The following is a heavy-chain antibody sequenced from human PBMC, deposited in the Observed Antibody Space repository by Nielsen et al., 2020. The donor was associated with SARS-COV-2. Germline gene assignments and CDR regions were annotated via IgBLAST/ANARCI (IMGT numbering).Heavy chain of an antibody. CDR3: AKLGDYGDTDY. CDR2: ISWNSGSI. V-gene: IGHV3-9*01. D-gene: IGHD4-17*01. J-gene: IGHJ4*02. CDR1: GFTFDDYA. Sequence: SLKISCAASGFTFDDYAMHWVRQAPGKGLEWVSGISWNSGSIGYADSVKGRFTISRDNAKNSLYLQMNSLRAEDTAVYYCAKLGDYGDTDYWGQGTLVTVSS.